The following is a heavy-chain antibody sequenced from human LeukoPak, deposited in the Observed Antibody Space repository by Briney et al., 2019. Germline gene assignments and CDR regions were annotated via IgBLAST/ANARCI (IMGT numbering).Heavy chain of an antibody. CDR3: AKSDGSGSYFDY. J-gene: IGHJ4*02. V-gene: IGHV4-59*03. CDR1: GGSIRNYY. Sequence: SEXXSLTCTVSGGSIRNYYWSWIRQPPGKGLEWIGYVYHTGNTKYNPSLESRATISIDTSKNQFSLKLSSVTAADSAVYYCAKSDGSGSYFDYWGQGTLVTVS. D-gene: IGHD3-10*01. CDR2: VYHTGNT.